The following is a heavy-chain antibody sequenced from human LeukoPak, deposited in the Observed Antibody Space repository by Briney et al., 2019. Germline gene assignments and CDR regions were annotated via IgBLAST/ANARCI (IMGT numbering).Heavy chain of an antibody. CDR1: GFTFSSYG. V-gene: IGHV3-23*01. Sequence: GGSLRLSCAASGFTFSSYGMSWVRQAPGKGLEWVSAISGSGGSTYYADSVKGRFTISRDNAKNSLYLQMNSLRAEDTAVYYCARVYYYDSSGLPQDDYWGQGTLVTVSS. CDR3: ARVYYYDSSGLPQDDY. J-gene: IGHJ4*02. D-gene: IGHD3-22*01. CDR2: ISGSGGST.